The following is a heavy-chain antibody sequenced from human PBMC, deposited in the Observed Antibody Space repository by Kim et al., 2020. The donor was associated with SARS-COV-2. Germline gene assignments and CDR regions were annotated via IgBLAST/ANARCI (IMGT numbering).Heavy chain of an antibody. J-gene: IGHJ4*02. D-gene: IGHD5-18*01. V-gene: IGHV3-23*01. Sequence: GGSLRLSCAASGFTFSSYAMTWVRQAPGKGPEWVSTIGGSGVRTYYADSVKGRFTISRDNSKNTLYLQMNSLRAEDTAVYYCAKGYNYGYDYWGQGTLVTVSS. CDR2: IGGSGVRT. CDR1: GFTFSSYA. CDR3: AKGYNYGYDY.